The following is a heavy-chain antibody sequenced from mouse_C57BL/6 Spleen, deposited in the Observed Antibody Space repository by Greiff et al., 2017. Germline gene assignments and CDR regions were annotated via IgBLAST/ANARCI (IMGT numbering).Heavy chain of an antibody. Sequence: VQLQQSGPELVKPGASVKMSCKASGYTFTDYNMHWVKQSHGKSLEWIGYINPNNGGTSYNQKFKGKATLTVNKSSSTAYMELRSLTSEDSAVYYCARDYEYDEGYYFDYWGQGTTLTVSS. CDR2: INPNNGGT. V-gene: IGHV1-22*01. CDR3: ARDYEYDEGYYFDY. J-gene: IGHJ2*01. D-gene: IGHD2-4*01. CDR1: GYTFTDYN.